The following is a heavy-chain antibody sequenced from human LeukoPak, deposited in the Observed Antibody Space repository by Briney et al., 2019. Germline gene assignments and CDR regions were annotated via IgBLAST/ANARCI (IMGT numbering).Heavy chain of an antibody. CDR1: GYSFTTYW. CDR3: ARHYAGGAGNY. D-gene: IGHD3-16*01. V-gene: IGHV5-10-1*01. Sequence: GESLKISCKGSGYSFTTYWITWVRQMPGKGLEWMGRIDPSDSYTNYSPSFQGHVTISADKSISAAYLQWSSLKASDTPMYYCARHYAGGAGNYWGRGTLVTVSS. CDR2: IDPSDSYT. J-gene: IGHJ4*02.